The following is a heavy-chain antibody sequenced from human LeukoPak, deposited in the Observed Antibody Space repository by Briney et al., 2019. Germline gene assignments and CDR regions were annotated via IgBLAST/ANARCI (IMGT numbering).Heavy chain of an antibody. Sequence: PSETLSLTCTVSGGSISSSSYYWGWIRQPPGKGLEWIGRIYYSGSTYYNPSLKSRVTISVDTSKNQFSLKLSSVTAADTAVYYCARQEIGYFDSWGQGTLVTVSS. D-gene: IGHD3-22*01. CDR1: GGSISSSSYY. V-gene: IGHV4-39*01. J-gene: IGHJ4*02. CDR3: ARQEIGYFDS. CDR2: IYYSGST.